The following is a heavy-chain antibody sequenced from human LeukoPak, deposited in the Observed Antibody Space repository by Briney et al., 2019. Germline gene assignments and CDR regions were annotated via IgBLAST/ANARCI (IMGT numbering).Heavy chain of an antibody. Sequence: ASVKVSCKASGYTFIGYYIHWVRQAPGQGLEWMGWIRANNGNTTYTQKFQGRVTMTTDTSTSTAYMELRSLRSDDTAVYYCARDLGYCSSTSCYHDAFDIWGQGTMVTVSS. D-gene: IGHD2-2*01. CDR3: ARDLGYCSSTSCYHDAFDI. V-gene: IGHV1-18*04. CDR1: GYTFIGYY. J-gene: IGHJ3*02. CDR2: IRANNGNT.